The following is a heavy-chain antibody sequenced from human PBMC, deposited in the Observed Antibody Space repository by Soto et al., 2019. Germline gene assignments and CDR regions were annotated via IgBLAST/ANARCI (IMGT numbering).Heavy chain of an antibody. V-gene: IGHV3-23*01. J-gene: IGHJ6*02. CDR3: AKDRVAVAGFFDYYYGMDV. D-gene: IGHD6-19*01. CDR2: ISGSGGST. Sequence: PGGSLRLSCAASGFTFSSYAMSWVRQAPGKGLEWVSAISGSGGSTYYADSVKGRFTISRDNSKNTLYLQMNSLRAEDTAVYYCAKDRVAVAGFFDYYYGMDVWGQGTTVTVSS. CDR1: GFTFSSYA.